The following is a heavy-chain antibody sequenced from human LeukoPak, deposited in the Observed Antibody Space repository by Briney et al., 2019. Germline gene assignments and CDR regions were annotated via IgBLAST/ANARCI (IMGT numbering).Heavy chain of an antibody. CDR3: ARDRDNVDIVATILFDY. D-gene: IGHD5-12*01. V-gene: IGHV3-21*01. CDR1: GFTFSSYS. J-gene: IGHJ4*02. CDR2: ISSSSRYI. Sequence: GGSLRLSCAASGFTFSSYSMNWVRQAPGKGLEWVSSISSSSRYIYYADSVKGRFTISRDDAKNSLYLRMNSLRAEDTAVYYCARDRDNVDIVATILFDYWGQGTLVTVSS.